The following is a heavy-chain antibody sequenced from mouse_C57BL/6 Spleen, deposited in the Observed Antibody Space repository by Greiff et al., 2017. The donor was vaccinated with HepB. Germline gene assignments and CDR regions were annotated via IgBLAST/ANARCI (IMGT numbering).Heavy chain of an antibody. Sequence: QVQLKESGAELVMPGASVKLSCKASGYAFSSYWMNWVKQRLGKGLVWIGQIYPGDGDTNYNGKFKGKATLTADKSSSTSYMQVSSLTAEDSAVYVCAIRKTFNWDSFAYWGQGTLVTVSA. CDR2: IYPGDGDT. V-gene: IGHV1-80*01. CDR1: GYAFSSYW. J-gene: IGHJ3*01. D-gene: IGHD4-1*01. CDR3: AIRKTFNWDSFAY.